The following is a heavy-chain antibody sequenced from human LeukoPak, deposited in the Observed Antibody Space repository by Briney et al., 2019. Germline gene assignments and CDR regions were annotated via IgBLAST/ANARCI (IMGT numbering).Heavy chain of an antibody. D-gene: IGHD5-24*01. CDR2: VYHSGST. V-gene: IGHV4-4*02. J-gene: IGHJ4*02. Sequence: PSETLSLTCAVSGDSISTNHRWSWVRQPPGKGLEWIGEVYHSGSTNYNPSLKSRVTISVDKSKNLFSLKLTSVTAADTAMYYCASARWDSWGQGTLVTVSS. CDR1: GDSISTNHR. CDR3: ASARWDS.